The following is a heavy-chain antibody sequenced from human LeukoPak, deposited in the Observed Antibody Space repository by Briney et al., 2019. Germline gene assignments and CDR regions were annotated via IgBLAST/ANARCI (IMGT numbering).Heavy chain of an antibody. CDR2: IKSDGST. J-gene: IGHJ1*01. D-gene: IGHD3-22*01. Sequence: GGSLRLSCAASGFTFSMYWMHWVRQAPGKGLVWVSRIKSDGSTNYADSVKGRFTISRDNAKNTVSLQMNSLRPEDTGVYYCTRAPSEIGGYYPEYFRHWGQGTLVTVSS. CDR1: GFTFSMYW. CDR3: TRAPSEIGGYYPEYFRH. V-gene: IGHV3-74*01.